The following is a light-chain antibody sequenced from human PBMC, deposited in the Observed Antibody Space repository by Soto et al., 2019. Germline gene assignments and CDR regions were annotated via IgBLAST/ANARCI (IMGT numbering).Light chain of an antibody. CDR2: DAS. CDR1: QDISNY. CDR3: QQDDNFPPWT. V-gene: IGKV1-33*01. Sequence: DIQMTQSPSSLSASVGDRVTITCQASQDISNYLNWYQQKPGKAPKLLIYDASNLETGVPSRFSGSGSGTDFTFSISRLQPEDIATYYCQQDDNFPPWTFGQGTKVEIK. J-gene: IGKJ1*01.